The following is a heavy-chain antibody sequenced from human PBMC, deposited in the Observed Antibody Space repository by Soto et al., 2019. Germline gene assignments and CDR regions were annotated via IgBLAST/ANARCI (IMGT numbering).Heavy chain of an antibody. J-gene: IGHJ5*02. D-gene: IGHD3-10*01. CDR3: ARDPYYYGSGDKGGFDP. V-gene: IGHV4-4*02. CDR2: IYHTGST. Sequence: QVQLQESGPGLVKPSGTLSLTCAVSGGSLSSTHWWSWVRQPPRKGLAWIGDIYHTGSTNYNPSLKSRVTISVDKSNNPFSLNLSSVTAADTAVYYCARDPYYYGSGDKGGFDPWGQGTLVIVSS. CDR1: GGSLSSTHW.